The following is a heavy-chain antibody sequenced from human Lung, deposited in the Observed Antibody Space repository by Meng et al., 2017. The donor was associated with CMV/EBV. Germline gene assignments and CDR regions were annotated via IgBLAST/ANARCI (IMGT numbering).Heavy chain of an antibody. V-gene: IGHV4-31*03. CDR1: GRSGSSGCYC. D-gene: IGHD1-26*01. J-gene: IGHJ5*02. Sequence: SETLSLXCTLYGRSGSSGCYCWSWFRQHPGKGLEWFGYMVYSENTYYNPSLKSRLTLSVDTSKHTFSLKMTSVTAADAAIYHCARGLYRRELPTNWIDPWGQGTXVTVSS. CDR2: MVYSENT. CDR3: ARGLYRRELPTNWIDP.